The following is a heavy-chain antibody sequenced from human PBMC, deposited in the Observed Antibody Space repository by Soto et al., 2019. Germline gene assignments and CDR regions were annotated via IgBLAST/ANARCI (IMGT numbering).Heavy chain of an antibody. CDR3: ARVYCSGGSCYSIDY. J-gene: IGHJ4*02. Sequence: GASVKVSCKASGYAFTSYYMHWVRQAPGQGLEWMGIINPSGSTSYAQKFQGRVTMTRDTSTSTVYMELSSLRSEDTAVYYCARVYCSGGSCYSIDYWGQGTLVTSPQ. D-gene: IGHD2-15*01. CDR2: INPSGST. CDR1: GYAFTSYY. V-gene: IGHV1-46*03.